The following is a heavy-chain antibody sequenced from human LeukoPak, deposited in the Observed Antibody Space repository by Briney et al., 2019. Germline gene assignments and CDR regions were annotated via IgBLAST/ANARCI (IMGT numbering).Heavy chain of an antibody. J-gene: IGHJ4*02. D-gene: IGHD2-15*01. CDR2: INPNSGGT. CDR1: GYSFTGYY. CDR3: AWGYCSGGNCYSDLFDS. V-gene: IGHV1-2*02. Sequence: ASVKVSCKASGYSFTGYYLHWVRQAPGHGLEWMGWINPNSGGTKYPQKFQGRVTMTRDTSISTAYMELSRLRSDDTAVYYCAWGYCSGGNCYSDLFDSWGQGTLVTVSS.